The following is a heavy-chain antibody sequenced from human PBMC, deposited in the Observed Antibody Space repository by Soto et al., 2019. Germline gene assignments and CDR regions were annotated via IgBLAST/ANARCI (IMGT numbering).Heavy chain of an antibody. Sequence: QITLKESGPTLVKPTQTLTLTCTFSGFSLSTSGVGVGWIRQPPGKALEWLALIYWDDDKRYSPSLKSRLTSNKATDKNQLVLTMTNIAPVDTATYSCAHRIAVVGCFDYWGQGTLVTVSS. CDR3: AHRIAVVGCFDY. CDR1: GFSLSTSGVG. V-gene: IGHV2-5*02. J-gene: IGHJ4*02. CDR2: IYWDDDK. D-gene: IGHD6-19*01.